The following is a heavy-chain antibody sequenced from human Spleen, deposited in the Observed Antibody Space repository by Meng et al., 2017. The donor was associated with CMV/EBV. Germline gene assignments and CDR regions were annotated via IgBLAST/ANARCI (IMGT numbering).Heavy chain of an antibody. CDR1: GFTFSSYD. Sequence: GESLKISCAASGFTFSSYDMHWVRQATGKGLEWVSAIGTAGDTYYPGSVKGRFTISRDNSKNTLYLQMNSLRAEDTAVYYCARDLGSSSDYWGQGTLVTVSS. J-gene: IGHJ4*02. CDR2: IGTAGDT. V-gene: IGHV3-13*01. D-gene: IGHD6-13*01. CDR3: ARDLGSSSDY.